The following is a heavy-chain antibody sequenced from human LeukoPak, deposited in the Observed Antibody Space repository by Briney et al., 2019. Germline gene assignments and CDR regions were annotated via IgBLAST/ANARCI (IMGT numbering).Heavy chain of an antibody. CDR2: IYSGGST. CDR1: GFTVSNNY. CDR3: ARDRFYGDC. J-gene: IGHJ4*02. D-gene: IGHD3-16*01. V-gene: IGHV3-53*01. Sequence: GGSLRLSCAASGFTVSNNYMTWVRQAAGKGLEWVSVIYSGGSTKYADSVKGRFTISRDNSKNTLHLQMNSLRAEDTAMYYCARDRFYGDCWGQGTLVTVSS.